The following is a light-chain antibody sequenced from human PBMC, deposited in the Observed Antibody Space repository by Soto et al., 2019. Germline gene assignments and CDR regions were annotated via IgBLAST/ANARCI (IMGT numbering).Light chain of an antibody. V-gene: IGLV2-14*01. CDR3: SSFTISRNTVI. CDR1: SSDVGGYNY. CDR2: EVS. J-gene: IGLJ2*01. Sequence: QSALTQPASVSGSPGQSITISCTGTSSDVGGYNYVSWYQQRPGKAPKLMIYEVSNRPSGVSNRFSGSKSGNTASLTISGLQAEDEADYYCSSFTISRNTVIFGGGTKLTVL.